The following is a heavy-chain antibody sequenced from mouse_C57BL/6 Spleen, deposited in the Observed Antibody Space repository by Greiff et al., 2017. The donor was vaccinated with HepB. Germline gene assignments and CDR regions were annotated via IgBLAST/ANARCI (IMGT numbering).Heavy chain of an antibody. CDR3: ARGGDYYAMDY. J-gene: IGHJ4*01. CDR1: GYTFTSYW. V-gene: IGHV1-55*01. CDR2: IYPGSGST. Sequence: HVQLQQPGAELVKPGASVKMSCKASGYTFTSYWITWVKQRPGQGLEWIGDIYPGSGSTNYNEKFKSKATLTVDTSSSTAYMQLSSLTSEDSAVYYCARGGDYYAMDYWGQGTSVTVSS.